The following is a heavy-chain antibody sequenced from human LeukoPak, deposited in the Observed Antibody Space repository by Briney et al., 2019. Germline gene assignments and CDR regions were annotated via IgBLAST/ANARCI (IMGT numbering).Heavy chain of an antibody. CDR3: ARDAQYYDYWRTFDL. CDR2: INPSGGGT. V-gene: IGHV1-2*02. Sequence: ASVKVSCKASGYTFSGYYIHWVRQAPGQGLEWMGWINPSGGGTNYAQKFQGRFTMTRDTSISTAYMELSRLKSDDTAVFYCARDAQYYDYWRTFDLWGQGTLVTVSS. D-gene: IGHD3-3*01. CDR1: GYTFSGYY. J-gene: IGHJ4*02.